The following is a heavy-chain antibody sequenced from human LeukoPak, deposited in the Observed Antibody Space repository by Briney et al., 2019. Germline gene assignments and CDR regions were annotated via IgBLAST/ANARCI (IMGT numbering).Heavy chain of an antibody. CDR2: INHSGST. Sequence: SETLSLTCAVYGGSFSGYYWSWIRQPPGKGLEWIGEINHSGSTNYNPSLKSRVTTSVDTSKNQFSLKLNSVTAADTAVYYCARTYCSSTSCYLIFDYWGQGTLVTVSS. V-gene: IGHV4-34*01. CDR3: ARTYCSSTSCYLIFDY. J-gene: IGHJ4*02. CDR1: GGSFSGYY. D-gene: IGHD2-2*01.